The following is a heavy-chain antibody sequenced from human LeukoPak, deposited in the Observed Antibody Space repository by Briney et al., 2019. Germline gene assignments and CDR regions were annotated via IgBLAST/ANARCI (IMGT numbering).Heavy chain of an antibody. D-gene: IGHD6-13*01. CDR2: IYYSGST. V-gene: IGHV4-59*12. CDR3: ASGIAAAGTSHY. CDR1: GGSISSYY. J-gene: IGHJ4*02. Sequence: SETLSLTCTVSGGSISSYYWSWIRQPPGKGLEWIGYIYYSGSTNYNPSLKSRVTISADTSKNQFSLKLSSVTAADTAVYYCASGIAAAGTSHYWGQGTLVTVSS.